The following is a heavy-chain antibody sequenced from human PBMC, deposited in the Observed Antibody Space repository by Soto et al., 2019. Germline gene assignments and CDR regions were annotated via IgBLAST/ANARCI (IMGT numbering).Heavy chain of an antibody. CDR3: ARDRHVYYDSSGHAFDI. J-gene: IGHJ3*02. CDR2: IWYDGSNK. CDR1: GFTFSSYG. D-gene: IGHD3-22*01. Sequence: QVQLVESGGGMVQPGRSLRLSCAASGFTFSSYGMHWVRQAPGKGLEWVAVIWYDGSNKYYADSVKGRFTISRDNSKNTLYLQMNSLRAEDTAVYYCARDRHVYYDSSGHAFDIWGQGTMVTVSS. V-gene: IGHV3-33*01.